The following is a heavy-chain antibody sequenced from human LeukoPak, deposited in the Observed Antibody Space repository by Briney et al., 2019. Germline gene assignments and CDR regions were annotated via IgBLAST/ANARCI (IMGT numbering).Heavy chain of an antibody. CDR2: MNPNSGDT. Sequence: GASVKVSCKASAYTFTAYHIHWVRQAPGQGLGWMGWMNPNSGDTNYAQKFQGWVTMTRDTSIYTAYMELTRLTSDDTAVYYCAKDRAYYDFWSGSDAFDPWGQGTLVTVSS. CDR1: AYTFTAYH. V-gene: IGHV1-2*04. D-gene: IGHD3-3*01. CDR3: AKDRAYYDFWSGSDAFDP. J-gene: IGHJ5*02.